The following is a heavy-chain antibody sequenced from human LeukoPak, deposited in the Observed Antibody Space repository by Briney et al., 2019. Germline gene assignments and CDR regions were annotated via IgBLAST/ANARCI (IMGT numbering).Heavy chain of an antibody. CDR3: ARVGLYYDSSGYATEGYYFDY. D-gene: IGHD3-22*01. Sequence: GGSLGLSCAASGFTFEDYGMSWVRQAPGKGLEWVSGINWNGGSTGYADSVKGRFTISRDNAKNSLYLQMNSLRAEDTALYYCARVGLYYDSSGYATEGYYFDYWGQGTLVTVSS. J-gene: IGHJ4*02. V-gene: IGHV3-20*04. CDR1: GFTFEDYG. CDR2: INWNGGST.